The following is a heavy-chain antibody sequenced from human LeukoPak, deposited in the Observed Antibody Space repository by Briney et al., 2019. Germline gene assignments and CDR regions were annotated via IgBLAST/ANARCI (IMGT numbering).Heavy chain of an antibody. J-gene: IGHJ6*02. D-gene: IGHD3-10*01. CDR3: ARARGRITMVRGPTYGMDV. V-gene: IGHV1-2*02. CDR1: GYTFTGYY. CDR2: INPNSGGT. Sequence: VSVKVSCKASGYTFTGYYMHWVRQAPGQGLEWMGWINPNSGGTNYAQKFQGRVTMTRDTSISTAYMELSRLRSDDTAVYYCARARGRITMVRGPTYGMDVWGQGTTVTVSS.